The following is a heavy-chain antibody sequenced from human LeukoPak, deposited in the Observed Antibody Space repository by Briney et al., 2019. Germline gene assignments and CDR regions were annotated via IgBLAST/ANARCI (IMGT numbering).Heavy chain of an antibody. CDR2: IIPIFGTA. D-gene: IGHD3-16*02. Sequence: ASVKVSCKASGGTFSSYAISWVRQAPGQGLEWMGGIIPIFGTANYAQKFQGRVTITADESTSTAYMELSSLRSEDTAVYYCAHHPYDYVWGSYRYHIDYWGQGTLVTVSS. CDR1: GGTFSSYA. J-gene: IGHJ4*02. CDR3: AHHPYDYVWGSYRYHIDY. V-gene: IGHV1-69*01.